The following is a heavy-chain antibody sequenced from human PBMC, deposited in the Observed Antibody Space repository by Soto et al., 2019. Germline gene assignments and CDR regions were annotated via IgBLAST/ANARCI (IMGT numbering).Heavy chain of an antibody. CDR3: ARSAVTTAGFTWFDP. V-gene: IGHV4-59*08. J-gene: IGHJ5*02. CDR1: GDSISSYY. Sequence: QVQLQESGPGLVKPSETLSLTCTVSGDSISSYYWSWIRQPPGKGLEWIGYIHYSGSTNYNPSLKSRVAKSLHTCKNQFPLKLSSVTAADPAVYYCARSAVTTAGFTWFDPWGQGTLITVSS. D-gene: IGHD4-17*01. CDR2: IHYSGST.